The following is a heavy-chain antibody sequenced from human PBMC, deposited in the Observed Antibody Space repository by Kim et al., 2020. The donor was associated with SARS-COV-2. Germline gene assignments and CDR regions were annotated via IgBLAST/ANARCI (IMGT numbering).Heavy chain of an antibody. CDR1: GYTFTSYG. J-gene: IGHJ4*02. CDR3: ARDRWAVGATPFDY. Sequence: ASVKVSCKASGYTFTSYGISWVRQAPGQGLEWMGWISAYNGNTNYAQKLQGRVTMTTDTSTSTAYMELRSLRSDDTAVYYCARDRWAVGATPFDYWGQGTLVTVSS. V-gene: IGHV1-18*01. CDR2: ISAYNGNT. D-gene: IGHD1-26*01.